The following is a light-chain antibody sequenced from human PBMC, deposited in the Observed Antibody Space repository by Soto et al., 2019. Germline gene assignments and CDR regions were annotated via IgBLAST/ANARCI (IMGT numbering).Light chain of an antibody. J-gene: IGLJ3*02. CDR1: SSNIGAGYY. CDR2: GNN. Sequence: QTVVTQPPSVSGAPGQRVTISCTGSSSNIGAGYYVHWYQQFPGTAPKLLIFGNNNRPSGVPDRFSGSKSGTSASLAITGLQAEDEADYYCQSFDRSLSGRVFGGGTKVTVL. CDR3: QSFDRSLSGRV. V-gene: IGLV1-40*01.